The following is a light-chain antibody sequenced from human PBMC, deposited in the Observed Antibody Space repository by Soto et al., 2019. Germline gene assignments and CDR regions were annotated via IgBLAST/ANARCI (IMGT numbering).Light chain of an antibody. CDR3: SSYTRRSASRV. CDR1: SSDVGGYKY. CDR2: EVS. Sequence: QSALTQPASVSGSPGQSITISCTGTSSDVGGYKYVSWYQQHPGKAPKLIIYEVSNRPSGISNRFSGSNSGNTASLTISGLQAEDEADYSCSSYTRRSASRVFGTGTKLTVL. V-gene: IGLV2-14*01. J-gene: IGLJ1*01.